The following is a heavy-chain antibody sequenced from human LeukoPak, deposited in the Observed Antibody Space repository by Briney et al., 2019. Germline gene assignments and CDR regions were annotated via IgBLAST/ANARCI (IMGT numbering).Heavy chain of an antibody. V-gene: IGHV4-34*01. CDR2: IYHSGST. J-gene: IGHJ4*02. D-gene: IGHD3-3*01. CDR3: ARDIGREYYDFWSGYSGDY. CDR1: GGSFSSYF. Sequence: PSETLSLTCVGHGGSFSSYFWSWIRQPPGKGLEWIGYIYHSGSTYYNPSLKSRVTISVDRSKNQFSLKLSSVTAADTAVYYCARDIGREYYDFWSGYSGDYWGQGTVVTVSS.